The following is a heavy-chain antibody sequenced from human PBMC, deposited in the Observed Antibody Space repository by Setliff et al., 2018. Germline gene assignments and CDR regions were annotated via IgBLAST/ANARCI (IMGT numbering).Heavy chain of an antibody. J-gene: IGHJ4*02. CDR2: IFSKGST. D-gene: IGHD3-9*01. CDR3: AHSTTFDLHHDY. V-gene: IGHV4-61*09. CDR1: GGSISSGNYY. Sequence: SETLSLTCTVSGGSISSGNYYWIWIRQPTGKGLEWIGHIFSKGSTNHNPSLRSRGTISLDTSKNQFSLKLSSVTAADTAVYYCAHSTTFDLHHDYWGQGALVTVS.